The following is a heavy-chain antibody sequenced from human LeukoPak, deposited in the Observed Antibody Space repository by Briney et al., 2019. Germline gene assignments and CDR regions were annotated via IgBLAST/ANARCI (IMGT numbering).Heavy chain of an antibody. V-gene: IGHV4-38-2*02. CDR1: GYSISSVYY. CDR2: ISHSGTT. J-gene: IGHJ4*02. Sequence: PSETLSLTCTVSGYSISSVYYWGWIRQPPGKGLEWIGSISHSGTTYYNPSLKSRVTISVDTSKNQFSLNLRSVTAADTAVYYCARDNVPGYFDYWGQGPLVTVSS. D-gene: IGHD2-8*01. CDR3: ARDNVPGYFDY.